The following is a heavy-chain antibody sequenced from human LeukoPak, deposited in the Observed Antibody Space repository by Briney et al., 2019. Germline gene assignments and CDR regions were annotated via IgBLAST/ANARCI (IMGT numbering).Heavy chain of an antibody. V-gene: IGHV1-2*02. Sequence: ASVKVSCKASGYTFTGYYMHWVRQAPGQGLEWMGWINPNSGGTNYAQKFQGRVTMTRDTSISTAYMELSRLRSDDTAVYYCARDQIGYYDNWFDPWGQGTLVTVSS. CDR3: ARDQIGYYDNWFDP. CDR2: INPNSGGT. D-gene: IGHD1-26*01. J-gene: IGHJ5*02. CDR1: GYTFTGYY.